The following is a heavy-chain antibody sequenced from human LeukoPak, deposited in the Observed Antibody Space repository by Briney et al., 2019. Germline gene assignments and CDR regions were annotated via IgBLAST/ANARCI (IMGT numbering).Heavy chain of an antibody. Sequence: ASVKVSCKASGGTFSSYAISWVRQAPGQGLEWMGRIIPILGIANYAQKFQGRVTITADKSTSTAYMELSSLRSEDTAVYYCARAGAVALRLDVWGQGTTVTVSS. V-gene: IGHV1-69*04. CDR1: GGTFSSYA. J-gene: IGHJ6*02. CDR2: IIPILGIA. CDR3: ARAGAVALRLDV. D-gene: IGHD1-26*01.